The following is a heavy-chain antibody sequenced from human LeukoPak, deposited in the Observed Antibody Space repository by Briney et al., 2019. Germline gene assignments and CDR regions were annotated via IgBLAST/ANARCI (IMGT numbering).Heavy chain of an antibody. V-gene: IGHV3-66*01. J-gene: IGHJ3*02. CDR3: AKAIIAARPHDAFDI. Sequence: GGSLRLSCAASGFTVSSNYMSWVRQAPGKGLEWVSVIYSGGSTYYADSVKGRFTISRDNSKNTLYLQMNSLRAEDTAVYYCAKAIIAARPHDAFDIWGQGTMVTVSS. D-gene: IGHD6-6*01. CDR1: GFTVSSNY. CDR2: IYSGGST.